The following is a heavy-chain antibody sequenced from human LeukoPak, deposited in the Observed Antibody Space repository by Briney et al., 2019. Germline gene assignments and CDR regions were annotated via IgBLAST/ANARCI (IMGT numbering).Heavy chain of an antibody. D-gene: IGHD3-3*01. V-gene: IGHV4-34*01. J-gene: IGHJ4*02. CDR2: INHSGST. CDR3: ARGPRGLEWLLLTPYYFDY. Sequence: GSLRLSCAASGFTFNGAWMNWIRQPPGKGLEWIGEINHSGSTNYNPSLKSRVTISVDTSKNQFSLKLSSVTAADTAVYYCARGPRGLEWLLLTPYYFDYWGQGTLVTVSS. CDR1: GFTFNGAW.